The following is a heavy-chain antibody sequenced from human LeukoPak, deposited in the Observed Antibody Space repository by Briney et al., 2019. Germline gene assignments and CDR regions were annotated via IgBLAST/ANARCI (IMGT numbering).Heavy chain of an antibody. D-gene: IGHD3-10*01. CDR2: ISYDGSNK. J-gene: IGHJ4*02. CDR3: ARVPLNGYYYGSGITYYFDY. CDR1: GFTFSSYG. V-gene: IGHV3-30*03. Sequence: QSGGSLRLSCAASGFTFSSYGMHWVRQAPGKGLEWVAVISYDGSNKYYADSVKGRFTISRDNSKNTLYLQMNSLRAEDTAVYYCARVPLNGYYYGSGITYYFDYWGQGTLVTVSS.